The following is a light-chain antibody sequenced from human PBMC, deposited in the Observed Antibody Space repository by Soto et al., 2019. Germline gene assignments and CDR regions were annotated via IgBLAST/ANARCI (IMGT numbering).Light chain of an antibody. CDR2: KAS. Sequence: DIQMTQSPSTLSASVGDRVTITFRASQTISSWLAWYQRKPGKAPKLLIYKASTLKSGVPSRFSGSGSGTEFTLTISSLQPDDFATYYCQHYNSYSEAFGQGTKVDIK. CDR1: QTISSW. J-gene: IGKJ1*01. CDR3: QHYNSYSEA. V-gene: IGKV1-5*03.